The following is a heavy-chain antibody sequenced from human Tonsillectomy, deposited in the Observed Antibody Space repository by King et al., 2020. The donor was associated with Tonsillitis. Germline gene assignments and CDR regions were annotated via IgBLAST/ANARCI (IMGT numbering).Heavy chain of an antibody. CDR3: AREDYGSGHYMY. CDR2: IWYDGSHK. D-gene: IGHD3-10*01. Sequence: HVQLVESGGGVVQPGRSLRLSCAASGFTFSSYGMHWVRQAPGKGLEWVAVIWYDGSHKYYADTVKGRFTISRDNSKNTLYLQMNSLRADDTAVYYCAREDYGSGHYMYWGQGTLVTVSS. V-gene: IGHV3-33*01. CDR1: GFTFSSYG. J-gene: IGHJ4*02.